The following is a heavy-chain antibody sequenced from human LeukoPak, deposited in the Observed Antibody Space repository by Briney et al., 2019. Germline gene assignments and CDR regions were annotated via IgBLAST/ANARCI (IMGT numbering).Heavy chain of an antibody. Sequence: GGSLRLSCAASGFTFSSYAMHWVRQAPGKVLEWVAVISYDGSNKYYADSVKGRFTISRDNSKNTLYLQMNSLRAEDTAVYYCARAEVEVGATYFDYWGQGTLVTVSS. J-gene: IGHJ4*02. CDR3: ARAEVEVGATYFDY. V-gene: IGHV3-30*04. CDR1: GFTFSSYA. CDR2: ISYDGSNK. D-gene: IGHD1-26*01.